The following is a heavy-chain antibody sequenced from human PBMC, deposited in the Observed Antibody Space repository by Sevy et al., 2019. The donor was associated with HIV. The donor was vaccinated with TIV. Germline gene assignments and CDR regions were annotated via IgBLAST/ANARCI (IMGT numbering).Heavy chain of an antibody. J-gene: IGHJ2*01. Sequence: GGSLRLSCAASGFTVSGNYMSWVRQAPGKGLEWVSGIFSGGNTHFADSVKGRFTISRDNSKNTLSLQMNSLSAEDTAVYYCARAAEDYSDPSAWNWYFVLWGRGTLVTVSS. CDR1: GFTVSGNY. V-gene: IGHV3-66*01. D-gene: IGHD3-22*01. CDR3: ARAAEDYSDPSAWNWYFVL. CDR2: IFSGGNT.